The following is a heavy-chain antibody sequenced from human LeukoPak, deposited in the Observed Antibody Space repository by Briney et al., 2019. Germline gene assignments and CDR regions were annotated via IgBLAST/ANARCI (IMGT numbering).Heavy chain of an antibody. V-gene: IGHV3-30*09. CDR1: GFTFNYYA. J-gene: IGHJ6*02. CDR3: ARVWVDDTSGYYYDSYYYGMDV. Sequence: GGSLRLSCAASGFTFNYYAMHWVRQAPGKGLEWVALISYDGSKEYYAGSVKGRFAISRDSSKNTLYLQMNSLRAEDAAVYYCARVWVDDTSGYYYDSYYYGMDVWGQGTTVTVPS. CDR2: ISYDGSKE. D-gene: IGHD3-22*01.